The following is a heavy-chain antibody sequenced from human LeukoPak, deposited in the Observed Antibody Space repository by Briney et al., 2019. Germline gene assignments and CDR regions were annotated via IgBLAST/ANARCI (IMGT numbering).Heavy chain of an antibody. CDR2: ISGSGGST. CDR1: GFTFSSYA. Sequence: GGSLRLSCAASGFTFSSYAMSWVRQAPGKGLEWVSAISGSGGSTYYADSVKGRFTISRDNSKNTLYLQMNSLRAEDTAVYYCAKGGYSYGYVHYYYGMDVWGQGTTVTDSS. CDR3: AKGGYSYGYVHYYYGMDV. V-gene: IGHV3-23*01. J-gene: IGHJ6*02. D-gene: IGHD5-18*01.